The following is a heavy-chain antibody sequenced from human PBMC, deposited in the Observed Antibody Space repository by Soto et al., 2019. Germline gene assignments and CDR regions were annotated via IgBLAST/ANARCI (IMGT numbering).Heavy chain of an antibody. J-gene: IGHJ4*02. D-gene: IGHD1-26*01. CDR2: IYYSGTT. Sequence: PSETLSLTCTVSGDSISSSSYYWAWIRQPPRKGLEWIGSIYYSGTTYNNPSFKSRVTISVNTSRNQFSLKLISVTAADTAVYYCARRMYSNDSGFDFWGQVTLFTVSS. CDR3: ARRMYSNDSGFDF. V-gene: IGHV4-39*01. CDR1: GDSISSSSYY.